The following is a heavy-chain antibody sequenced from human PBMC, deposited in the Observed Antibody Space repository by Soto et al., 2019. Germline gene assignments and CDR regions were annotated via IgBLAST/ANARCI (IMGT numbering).Heavy chain of an antibody. J-gene: IGHJ4*02. CDR3: ARVGGFDPIHDS. D-gene: IGHD5-12*01. CDR1: GFTFSRHW. V-gene: IGHV3-74*01. Sequence: LRLSCAASGFTFSRHWMHWVRQIPGKGLMWVSRIDNDGVGTSYADSVRGRFTMSRDNAKNTLYLQMDNLRVEDTAVYFCARVGGFDPIHDSWGPGTLVTVSS. CDR2: IDNDGVGT.